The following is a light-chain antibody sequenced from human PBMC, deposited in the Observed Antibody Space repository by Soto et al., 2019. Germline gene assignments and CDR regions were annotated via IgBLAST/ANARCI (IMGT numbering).Light chain of an antibody. CDR2: WAS. V-gene: IGKV4-1*01. Sequence: DIVMTQSPDSLAVSPGERATINCKSSQSLVHSSNNKNYLIWYQQKPGQPPKLLIYWASTRESGVPERFSGSGSGTDFTLTISSLQTEDAAVYFCQQYYSSAVTFGGGTKVEI. CDR1: QSLVHSSNNKNY. J-gene: IGKJ4*01. CDR3: QQYYSSAVT.